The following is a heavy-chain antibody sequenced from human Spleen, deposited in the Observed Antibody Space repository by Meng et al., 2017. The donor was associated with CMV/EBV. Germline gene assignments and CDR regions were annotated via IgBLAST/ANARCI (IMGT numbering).Heavy chain of an antibody. J-gene: IGHJ5*02. Sequence: ASVKVSCKASGYTFTSYDINWVRQATGQGLEWTGWMNPNSGNTGYAQKFQGRVTMTRNTSISTAYMELSSLRSEDTAVYYCARVIRPDCSSTSCYTDWFDPWGQGTLVTVSS. CDR2: MNPNSGNT. V-gene: IGHV1-8*01. CDR3: ARVIRPDCSSTSCYTDWFDP. D-gene: IGHD2-2*02. CDR1: GYTFTSYD.